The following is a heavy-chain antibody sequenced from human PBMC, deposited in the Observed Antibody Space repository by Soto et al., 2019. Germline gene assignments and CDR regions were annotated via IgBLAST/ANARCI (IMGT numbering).Heavy chain of an antibody. J-gene: IGHJ4*02. CDR1: GGPISRGDYY. Sequence: QVQLQESGPGLVKPSQTLSLTCTVSGGPISRGDYYWSWIRQPPGKGLEWIGYIFYSGNSYYNPSLKSRGTMSVDTSKNQFSLQLTSLTAADTAMYYCARGDGGNDPFDYWGQGILVTVSP. CDR3: ARGDGGNDPFDY. V-gene: IGHV4-30-4*01. D-gene: IGHD2-15*01. CDR2: IFYSGNS.